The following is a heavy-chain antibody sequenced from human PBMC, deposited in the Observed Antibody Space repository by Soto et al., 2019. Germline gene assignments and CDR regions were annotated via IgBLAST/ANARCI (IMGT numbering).Heavy chain of an antibody. J-gene: IGHJ6*02. CDR1: GGSISGINL. Sequence: QVQLQESGPGLMKPSGTLSLTCAVSGGSISGINLWSWVRQPPGKGLEWIGEIYNSGSTNYNQSLKSRGTRSVDEAKNQSSLKLCAVTAADTAGYYCARFGGGMDVWGQGTTVTVSS. D-gene: IGHD3-10*01. CDR3: ARFGGGMDV. CDR2: IYNSGST. V-gene: IGHV4-4*02.